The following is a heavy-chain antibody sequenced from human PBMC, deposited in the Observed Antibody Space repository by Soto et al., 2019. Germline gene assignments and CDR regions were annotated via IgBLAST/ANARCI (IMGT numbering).Heavy chain of an antibody. CDR1: GGTFSSYA. CDR2: IIPIFGTA. D-gene: IGHD2-2*02. V-gene: IGHV1-69*13. Sequence: GASVKVSCKASGGTFSSYAISWVRQAPGQGLEWMGGIIPIFGTANYAQKFQGRVTITADESTSTAYMELSSLRSEDTAVYYCARDSIVLVPAAIEGWFDPWGQGTLVTVSS. CDR3: ARDSIVLVPAAIEGWFDP. J-gene: IGHJ5*02.